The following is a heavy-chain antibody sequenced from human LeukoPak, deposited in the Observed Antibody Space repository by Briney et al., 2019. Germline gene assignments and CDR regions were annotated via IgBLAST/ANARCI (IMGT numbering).Heavy chain of an antibody. D-gene: IGHD3-22*01. CDR3: AKGYYYDSSGYYYVSPFDY. CDR2: ISWNSGSI. V-gene: IGHV3-9*01. CDR1: GFTFDDYA. Sequence: GGSLRLSCAASGFTFDDYAMHWVRQAPGKGLEWVSGISWNSGSIGYADSVKGRFTISRDNAKNSLYLQMNSLRAEDTALYYCAKGYYYDSSGYYYVSPFDYWGQGTLVTVSS. J-gene: IGHJ4*02.